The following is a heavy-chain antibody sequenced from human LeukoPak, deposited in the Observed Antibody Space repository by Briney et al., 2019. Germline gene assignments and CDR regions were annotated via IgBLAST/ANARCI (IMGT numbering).Heavy chain of an antibody. CDR3: SRDEASIIAAADL. J-gene: IGHJ4*02. CDR1: GYTFTGYY. V-gene: IGHV1-2*06. Sequence: ASVKVSCKASGYTFTGYYMHWVRQAPGQGLEWMGRINPNSGGTNYAQKFQGRVTMTRDTSISTAYMELSRLRSDDTAVYYCSRDEASIIAAADLWRQGTLVTVSS. CDR2: INPNSGGT. D-gene: IGHD6-13*01.